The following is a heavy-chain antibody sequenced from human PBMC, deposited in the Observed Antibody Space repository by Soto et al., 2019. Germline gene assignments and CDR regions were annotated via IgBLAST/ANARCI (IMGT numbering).Heavy chain of an antibody. CDR2: VYYGGST. V-gene: IGHV4-39*02. CDR3: AREQQLVYDY. D-gene: IGHD6-13*01. J-gene: IGHJ4*02. CDR1: GGSISSSSYY. Sequence: SETLSLTCTVSGGSISSSSYYWGWIRQPPGKGLEWIGNVYYGGSTYYNPSLKSRVTISVETSKSQFSLKLSSATAADTAVYYCAREQQLVYDYWGQGTLVTVSS.